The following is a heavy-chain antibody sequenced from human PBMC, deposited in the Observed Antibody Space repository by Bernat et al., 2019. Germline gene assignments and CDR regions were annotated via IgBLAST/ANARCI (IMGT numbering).Heavy chain of an antibody. CDR2: IYYSGST. V-gene: IGHV4-39*01. CDR1: GGSISSSSYY. CDR3: ARRSTQSHFDY. Sequence: QLQLQESGPGLVKPSETLSLTCTVSGGSISSSSYYWGWIRQPPGKGLEWIGSIYYSGSTYYNPSLKSRVTISVDTSKNQISLKLSSVTAADTAVYYCARRSTQSHFDYWGQGTLVTVSS. J-gene: IGHJ4*02.